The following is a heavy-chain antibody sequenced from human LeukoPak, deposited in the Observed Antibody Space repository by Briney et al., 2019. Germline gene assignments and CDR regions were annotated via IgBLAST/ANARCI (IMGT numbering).Heavy chain of an antibody. V-gene: IGHV4-39*01. D-gene: IGHD3-22*01. J-gene: IGHJ4*02. CDR3: ARRDSRKNLDY. CDR2: IYHRGNT. Sequence: SETLSLTCSVSGGSISSTTYYWGWIRQPPGKGLEWIGSIYHRGNTNYNPSLKSRVIISVDTSKNQFSLNLTSVTAADTAVYYCARRDSRKNLDYWGQGTLVTVSS. CDR1: GGSISSTTYY.